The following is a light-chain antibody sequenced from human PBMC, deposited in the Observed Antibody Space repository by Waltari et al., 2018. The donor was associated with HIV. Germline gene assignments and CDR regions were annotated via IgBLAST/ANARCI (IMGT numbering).Light chain of an antibody. CDR1: SSNIGSNA. CDR2: NNN. J-gene: IGLJ3*02. Sequence: QSLLTQPPSASGTPGQRVSISCSGSSSNIGSNAVNWYQQLPGTAPKLLIYNNNQRPSGVPDRFSGSKSGTSASLAISGPQSEDEAAYYCAAWDDSLNGVMFGGGTTLTVL. CDR3: AAWDDSLNGVM. V-gene: IGLV1-44*01.